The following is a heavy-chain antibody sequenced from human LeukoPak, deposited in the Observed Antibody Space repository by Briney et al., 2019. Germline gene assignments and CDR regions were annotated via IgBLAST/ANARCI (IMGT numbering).Heavy chain of an antibody. D-gene: IGHD4-17*01. Sequence: SVKVSCKASGGTFSSYAISWVRQAPGQGLEWMGRIIPIFGTANYAQKFQGRVTITTDESTSTAYMELSSLRSEDAAVYYCARGRRHGDYERRYYFDYWGQGTLVTVSS. CDR2: IIPIFGTA. CDR3: ARGRRHGDYERRYYFDY. V-gene: IGHV1-69*05. J-gene: IGHJ4*02. CDR1: GGTFSSYA.